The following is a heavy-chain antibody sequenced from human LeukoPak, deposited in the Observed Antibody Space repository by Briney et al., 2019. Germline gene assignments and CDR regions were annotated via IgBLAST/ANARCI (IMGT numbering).Heavy chain of an antibody. D-gene: IGHD3-3*01. CDR3: ATASFTIFGVV. Sequence: GATVKISCKASGYTFTDYYMHWVQQAPGKGLEWMGRVDPEDDETIYAEKFQGRVTITADTSTDTAYMELSSLRSEDTAVYYCATASFTIFGVVWGQGTLVTVSS. V-gene: IGHV1-69-2*01. J-gene: IGHJ4*02. CDR1: GYTFTDYY. CDR2: VDPEDDET.